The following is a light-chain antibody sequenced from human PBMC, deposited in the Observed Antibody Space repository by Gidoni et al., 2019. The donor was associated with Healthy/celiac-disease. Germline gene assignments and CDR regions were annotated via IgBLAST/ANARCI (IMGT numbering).Light chain of an antibody. CDR2: DAS. V-gene: IGKV1-33*01. CDR3: QQYDNLAYT. Sequence: DIQMTQSPSSLSASVGDRVTITCQASQDISNYLNWYQQKPGKAPKLLIYDASTLETGAPARFSGSGSGTDFTFTISSLQPEDIATYYCQQYDNLAYTFGQGTKLEIK. J-gene: IGKJ2*01. CDR1: QDISNY.